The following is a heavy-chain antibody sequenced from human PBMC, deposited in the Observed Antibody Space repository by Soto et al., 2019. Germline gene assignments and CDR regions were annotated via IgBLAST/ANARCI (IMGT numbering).Heavy chain of an antibody. CDR3: AREDSYGWSGESLAV. V-gene: IGHV4-34*01. CDR2: IDQSGGT. J-gene: IGHJ6*02. Sequence: PSETLSLTCAVVGDSLRGQSWNWIRQSPGKGLEWIGEIDQSGGTNYNPSLKSRAIISDDTSKNQFSLTLTSVTSADTAVYYCAREDSYGWSGESLAVWGQGTTVTVSS. CDR1: GDSLRGQS. D-gene: IGHD6-19*01.